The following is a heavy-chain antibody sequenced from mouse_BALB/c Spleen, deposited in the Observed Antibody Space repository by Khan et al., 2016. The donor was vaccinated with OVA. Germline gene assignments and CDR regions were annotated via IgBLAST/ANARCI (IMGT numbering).Heavy chain of an antibody. CDR1: GYTFTNYG. D-gene: IGHD2-10*01. CDR3: ARPPYFSYTLDY. Sequence: LVESGPELKKPGETVKISCKASGYTFTNYGMNWVQQSPGKALKWMGWINTYTGEPTYADDFKGRFAFSLETSANTAYLQINNLKNEDTATYFCARPPYFSYTLDYWGQGTSVTVSS. J-gene: IGHJ4*01. V-gene: IGHV9-3-1*01. CDR2: INTYTGEP.